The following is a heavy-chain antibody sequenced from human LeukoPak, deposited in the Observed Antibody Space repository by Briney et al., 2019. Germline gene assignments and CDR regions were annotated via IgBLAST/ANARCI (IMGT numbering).Heavy chain of an antibody. J-gene: IGHJ4*02. V-gene: IGHV3-30*03. D-gene: IGHD2-2*01. Sequence: GGSLRLSCAASGFTFSSYSMNWVRQAPGKGLEWVAVISYDGGNKYYADSVKGRFTISRDNSKNTLYLQMNSLRAEDTAVYYCARVGIVVVPAAKALDYWGQGTLVTVSS. CDR1: GFTFSSYS. CDR3: ARVGIVVVPAAKALDY. CDR2: ISYDGGNK.